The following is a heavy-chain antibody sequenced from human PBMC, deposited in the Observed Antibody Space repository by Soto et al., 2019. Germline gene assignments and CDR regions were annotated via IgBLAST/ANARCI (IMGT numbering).Heavy chain of an antibody. D-gene: IGHD3-10*01. CDR2: IWYDGSNK. V-gene: IGHV3-33*01. CDR3: ARDMVRGVGLDY. Sequence: PGGSLRLSCAASGFTFSSYGMHWVRQAPGKGLEWVAVIWYDGSNKYYADSVKGRFTISRDNSKNTLYLQMNSLRAEDTAVYYCARDMVRGVGLDYWGQGTLVTV. J-gene: IGHJ4*02. CDR1: GFTFSSYG.